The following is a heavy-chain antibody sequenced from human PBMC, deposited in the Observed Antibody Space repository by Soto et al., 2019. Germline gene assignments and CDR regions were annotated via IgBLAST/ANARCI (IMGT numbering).Heavy chain of an antibody. CDR2: INHSGSI. D-gene: IGHD4-17*01. CDR3: ARGEVTTGVF. J-gene: IGHJ4*02. V-gene: IGHV4-34*01. Sequence: SETLSLTCAAYGGSVGGYYWSWVRQPPGKGLEWIGEINHSGSITYAPSLKSRVTMSVDTSKSQFSLRLNSVTAADTAVYYCARGEVTTGVFWGQGTQVTVSS. CDR1: GGSVGGYY.